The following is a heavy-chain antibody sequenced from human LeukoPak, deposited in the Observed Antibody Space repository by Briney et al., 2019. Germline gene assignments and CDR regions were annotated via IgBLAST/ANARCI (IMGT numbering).Heavy chain of an antibody. CDR1: GFTFSSYS. D-gene: IGHD2-2*02. Sequence: GSLILSCAASGFTFSSYSMNWVRQAPGKGLEWVSSISSSSSYIYYADSVKGRFTISRDNAKNSLYLQMNSLRAEDTAVYYCARDGGYNYGMDVWGQGTTVTVSS. J-gene: IGHJ6*02. V-gene: IGHV3-21*01. CDR3: ARDGGYNYGMDV. CDR2: ISSSSSYI.